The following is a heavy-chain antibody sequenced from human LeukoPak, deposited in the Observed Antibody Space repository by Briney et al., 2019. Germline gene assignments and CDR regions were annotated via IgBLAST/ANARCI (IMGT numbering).Heavy chain of an antibody. D-gene: IGHD4-17*01. CDR1: GFTFSSYS. CDR2: ISSSSSYI. J-gene: IGHJ3*02. CDR3: ARDLGDYEAFDI. V-gene: IGHV3-21*01. Sequence: GGSLRLSCAASGFTFSSYSMNWVRRAPGKGLEWVSSISSSSSYIYYADSVKGRFTISRDNAKNSLYLQMNSLRAEDTAVYYCARDLGDYEAFDIWGQGTMVTVSS.